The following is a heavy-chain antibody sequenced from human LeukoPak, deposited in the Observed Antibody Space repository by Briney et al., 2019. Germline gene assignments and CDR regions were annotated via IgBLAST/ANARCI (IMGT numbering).Heavy chain of an antibody. CDR3: AKTGGYFSPFDY. J-gene: IGHJ4*02. D-gene: IGHD4-23*01. CDR1: GGSISSFY. Sequence: SETLSLTCTVSGGSISSFYWSWIRQPPGKGLEWIGSIYYSGSTNYNPSLKSRVTISVDTSKNQFSLKLSSVTAADTAVYYCAKTGGYFSPFDYWDQGTLVTVSS. CDR2: IYYSGST. V-gene: IGHV4-59*01.